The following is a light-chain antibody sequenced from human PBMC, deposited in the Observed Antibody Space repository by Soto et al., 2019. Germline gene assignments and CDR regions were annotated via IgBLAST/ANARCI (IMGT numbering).Light chain of an antibody. CDR2: DAS. CDR1: QSIDNY. Sequence: DIQMTQSPSSLSASIGDRVTITCRASQSIDNYLNWYQHRAGKAPKLLIYDASNLQNGVSSRFSGRGSGTDFTLTISSLQPEDFATYYCQQSYVTPRTFGPGTKVDIK. J-gene: IGKJ1*01. CDR3: QQSYVTPRT. V-gene: IGKV1-39*01.